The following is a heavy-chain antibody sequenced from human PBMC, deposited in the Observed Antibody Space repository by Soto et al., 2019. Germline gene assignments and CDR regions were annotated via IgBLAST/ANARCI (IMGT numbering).Heavy chain of an antibody. J-gene: IGHJ1*01. V-gene: IGHV4-31*03. Sequence: QVQLQESGPGLVKPSQTLSLTCTVSGGSISSGGYYWSWIRQHPGKGLEWIGYIYYSGSTYYNPSLKSRVTISVDTSKNQFSLKLSSVTAADTAVDYCARMTYCGGDCSEYFQHWGQGTLVTVSS. CDR2: IYYSGST. CDR1: GGSISSGGYY. CDR3: ARMTYCGGDCSEYFQH. D-gene: IGHD2-21*01.